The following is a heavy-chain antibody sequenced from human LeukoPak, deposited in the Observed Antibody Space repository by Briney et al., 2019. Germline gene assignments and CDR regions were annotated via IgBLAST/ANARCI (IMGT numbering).Heavy chain of an antibody. CDR1: GGSISSSSYY. CDR3: ARQQWQPIFDY. CDR2: IYYSGST. D-gene: IGHD6-19*01. V-gene: IGHV4-39*01. J-gene: IGHJ4*02. Sequence: PSETLSLTCTVSGGSISSSSYYWGWIRQPPGKGLEWIGSIYYSGSTYYNPSLKSRVTISVDTSKNQFSLKLSSVTAADTDLYYCARQQWQPIFDYWGQGTLVTVSS.